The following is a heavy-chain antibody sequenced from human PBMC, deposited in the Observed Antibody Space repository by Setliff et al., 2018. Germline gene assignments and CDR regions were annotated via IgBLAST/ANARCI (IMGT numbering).Heavy chain of an antibody. CDR2: IYYSGST. Sequence: PSETLSLTCTVSGGSISSHYWSWIRQPPGKGLEYIGNIYYSGSTNYNPSLKSRLTISVDTSKNQFSLKLTSVTAADTAVYYCARVVGYSYGYYFDYWGQGTLVTVSS. V-gene: IGHV4-59*11. D-gene: IGHD5-18*01. CDR1: GGSISSHY. CDR3: ARVVGYSYGYYFDY. J-gene: IGHJ4*02.